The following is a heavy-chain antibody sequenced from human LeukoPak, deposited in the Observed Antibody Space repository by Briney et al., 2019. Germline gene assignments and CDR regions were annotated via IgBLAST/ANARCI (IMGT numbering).Heavy chain of an antibody. CDR2: ISSSSSYI. V-gene: IGHV3-21*04. D-gene: IGHD3-9*01. CDR1: GFTFSSYS. J-gene: IGHJ4*02. Sequence: PGGSLRLSCAASGFTFSSYSMNWVRQAPGKGLEWVSSISSSSSYIYYADSVKGRFTISRDNAKNSLYLQMNSLRAEDTAVYYCAKGPRHHILTGHCKSHCFDFWGQGTLVTVSS. CDR3: AKGPRHHILTGHCKSHCFDF.